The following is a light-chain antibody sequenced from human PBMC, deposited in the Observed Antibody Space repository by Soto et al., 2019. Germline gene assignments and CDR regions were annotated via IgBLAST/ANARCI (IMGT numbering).Light chain of an antibody. V-gene: IGLV2-14*01. Sequence: QSALTQPASVSGSPGQSITISCTGTSSDVGGYNYVSWYQQHPGKVPKLIIYEVNNRSSGVSYRFSGSKSGNTASLTISGLQAEDEADYYCSSYTGISTQVFGGGTKLTVL. CDR1: SSDVGGYNY. CDR2: EVN. CDR3: SSYTGISTQV. J-gene: IGLJ3*02.